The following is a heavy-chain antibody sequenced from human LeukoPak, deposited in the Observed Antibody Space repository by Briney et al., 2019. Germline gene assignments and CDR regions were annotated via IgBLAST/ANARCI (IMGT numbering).Heavy chain of an antibody. CDR2: ISPSGGTT. V-gene: IGHV3-23*01. D-gene: IGHD3-16*01. CDR1: GFTFSTSA. J-gene: IGHJ4*02. Sequence: GGSLRLSCAASGFTFSTSAMSCVRQAPGKGLEWVSFISPSGGTTHYADSVKGRFSISRDNSKNTLYLQMNGLRAEDTAIYYCAKFSWGLIEYWGQGSLVTVSS. CDR3: AKFSWGLIEY.